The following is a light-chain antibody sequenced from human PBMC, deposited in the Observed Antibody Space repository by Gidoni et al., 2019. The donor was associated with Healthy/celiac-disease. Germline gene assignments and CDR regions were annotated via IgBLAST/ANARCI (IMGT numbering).Light chain of an antibody. Sequence: DIQMPQSPSSLSASVGDRVTITCRASQSISSYLNWYQQKPGNAPKLLIYAASSLPSGVPARFSGSGCGKDFTLTISSLQPEDFATYYWQQSYSTLGTFGQGTKVEIK. CDR3: QQSYSTLGT. CDR2: AAS. J-gene: IGKJ1*01. CDR1: QSISSY. V-gene: IGKV1-39*01.